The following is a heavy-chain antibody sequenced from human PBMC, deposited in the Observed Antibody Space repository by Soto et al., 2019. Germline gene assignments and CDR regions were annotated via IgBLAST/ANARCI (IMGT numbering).Heavy chain of an antibody. J-gene: IGHJ4*02. CDR3: ARSYCSGGSCLIPYFDY. V-gene: IGHV3-7*01. CDR2: IKQDGSDK. CDR1: GFSFSSHW. Sequence: PGGSLRLSCAASGFSFSSHWMNWVRQAPGKGLEWVANIKQDGSDKYYADSVKGRFTISRDNAKNSLYLQMNSLRAEDTAVYYCARSYCSGGSCLIPYFDYWGQGTLVTVSS. D-gene: IGHD2-15*01.